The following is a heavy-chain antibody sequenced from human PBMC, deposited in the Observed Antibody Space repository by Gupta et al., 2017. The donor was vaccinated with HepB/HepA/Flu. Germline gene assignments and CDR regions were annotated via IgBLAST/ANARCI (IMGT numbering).Heavy chain of an antibody. CDR1: GFSVSRNY. CDR2: MYSSGET. Sequence: EVQLVESGGGLVQPGGSLRLSCAASGFSVSRNYMSWVRQAPGKGLEWVSVMYSSGETYYADSVKGRFTISRDNSKNILYLQMNSLRAEDTAIYYCARDGSYDYSGYIQSWGQGTLVTASS. CDR3: ARDGSYDYSGYIQS. J-gene: IGHJ5*02. D-gene: IGHD3-22*01. V-gene: IGHV3-66*01.